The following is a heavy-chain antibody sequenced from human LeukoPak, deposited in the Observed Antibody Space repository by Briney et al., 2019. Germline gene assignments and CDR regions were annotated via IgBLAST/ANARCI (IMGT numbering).Heavy chain of an antibody. J-gene: IGHJ4*02. V-gene: IGHV1-8*01. D-gene: IGHD5-12*01. CDR2: VSHNSGDS. CDR3: ASYNGYAK. Sequence: EWIGRVSHNSGDSDYAQKFQGRVTMTRDTSISTAYMELSSLTYEDTAVYYCASYNGYAKWGQGTLVNVAS.